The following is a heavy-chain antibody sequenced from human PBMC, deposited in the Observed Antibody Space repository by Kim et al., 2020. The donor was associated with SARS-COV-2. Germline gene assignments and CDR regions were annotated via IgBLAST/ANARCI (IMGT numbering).Heavy chain of an antibody. CDR3: ASLIQDYGDYYFDY. V-gene: IGHV3-9*01. J-gene: IGHJ4*02. D-gene: IGHD4-17*01. CDR1: GFTFDDYA. CDR2: ISWNSGSI. Sequence: GGSLRLSCAASGFTFDDYAMHWVRQAPGKGLEWVSGISWNSGSIGYADSVKGRFTISRDNAKNSLYLQMNSLRAEDTALYYCASLIQDYGDYYFDYWGQGTLVTVSS.